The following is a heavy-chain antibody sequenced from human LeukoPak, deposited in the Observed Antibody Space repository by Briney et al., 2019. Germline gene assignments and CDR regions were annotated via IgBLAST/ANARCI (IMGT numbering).Heavy chain of an antibody. CDR2: IYPGDSDT. J-gene: IGHJ5*02. CDR1: GYIFTRHW. Sequence: GESLKISRKCSGYIFTRHWIGWVRQMPGKGLEWMGIIYPGDSDTRYSPSFQGQVTISADKSISAAYLQCSSLKASDTAMYYCARMVLVEGTPTVDRFGWLDPWGQGTLVTVSS. CDR3: ARMVLVEGTPTVDRFGWLDP. V-gene: IGHV5-51*01. D-gene: IGHD1-26*01.